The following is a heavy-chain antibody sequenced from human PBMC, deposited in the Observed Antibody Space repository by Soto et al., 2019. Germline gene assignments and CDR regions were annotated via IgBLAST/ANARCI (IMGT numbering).Heavy chain of an antibody. D-gene: IGHD3-22*01. CDR1: GDSISGSYCF. V-gene: IGHV4-39*01. CDR3: VRRSYDGSSYYYVDY. J-gene: IGHJ4*01. Sequence: SETLSLTCTVSGDSISGSYCFWGWVRQPPGKGLEWIGSAYYSGSAYYTPSLKSRVTISVDTSKNQFSLRLNSVTAADTAMYYCVRRSYDGSSYYYVDYWGHGTLVTVSS. CDR2: AYYSGSA.